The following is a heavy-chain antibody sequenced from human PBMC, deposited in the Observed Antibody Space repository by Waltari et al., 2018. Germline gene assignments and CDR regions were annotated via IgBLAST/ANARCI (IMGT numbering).Heavy chain of an antibody. CDR3: ARGSGPTTVRIFDY. J-gene: IGHJ4*02. CDR1: GYTFTVYY. Sequence: QVQLVQSGAEVKKPGASVKVSCQASGYTFTVYYLTWVRQAPGQGLEWRGWINPNSGGTNYAQKFQGRVTMTRDTSISTAYMELSRLRSDDTAVYYCARGSGPTTVRIFDYWGQGTLVTVSS. D-gene: IGHD4-4*01. CDR2: INPNSGGT. V-gene: IGHV1-2*02.